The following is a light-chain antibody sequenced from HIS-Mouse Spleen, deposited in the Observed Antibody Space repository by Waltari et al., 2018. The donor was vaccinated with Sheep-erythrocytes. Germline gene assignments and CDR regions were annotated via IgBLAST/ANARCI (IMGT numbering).Light chain of an antibody. CDR1: SSDVGGYNY. Sequence: LTQPASVSGSPGQSITISCTGTSSDVGGYNYVSWYQQHPGKAPKLMIYDVSNRPSGVSNRFSGSKSGNTASLTISGLQAEDEADYYCSSYTSSSTSWVFGGGTKLTVL. CDR2: DVS. CDR3: SSYTSSSTSWV. J-gene: IGLJ3*02. V-gene: IGLV2-14*03.